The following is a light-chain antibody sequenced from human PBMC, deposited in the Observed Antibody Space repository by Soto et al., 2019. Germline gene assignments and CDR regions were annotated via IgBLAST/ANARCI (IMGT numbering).Light chain of an antibody. CDR1: RSDVGGYNY. CDR3: SSYTASSTYV. J-gene: IGLJ1*01. Sequence: QSALTQPASVSGSPGQSGTISCTGTRSDVGGYNYVSWYQQLPGEAPKLIIYGVTDRPSGVSNRFSGSKSGNTASLTVSGLQAEDEGDYYCSSYTASSTYVFGTGTQLPVL. V-gene: IGLV2-14*01. CDR2: GVT.